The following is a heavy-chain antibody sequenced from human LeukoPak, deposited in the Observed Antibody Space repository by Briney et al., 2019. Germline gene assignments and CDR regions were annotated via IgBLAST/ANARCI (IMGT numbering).Heavy chain of an antibody. D-gene: IGHD2-2*01. CDR3: AKDPFDQMLPENWFDP. J-gene: IGHJ5*02. CDR1: GYTFTVYY. V-gene: IGHV1-2*02. Sequence: ASVKVSCKASGYTFTVYYMHWVRQAPGQGLEWVGWMNPNSGDTNYARSFQGRVTMTRDTSISTAYMELSRLRFDDTAVYYCAKDPFDQMLPENWFDPWGQGTLVTVSS. CDR2: MNPNSGDT.